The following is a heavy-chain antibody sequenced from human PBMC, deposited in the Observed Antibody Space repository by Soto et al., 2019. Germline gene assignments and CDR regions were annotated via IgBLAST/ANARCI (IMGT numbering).Heavy chain of an antibody. CDR1: GGSISSSSYY. CDR3: ARHFAGRGIAARPWSFDP. V-gene: IGHV4-39*01. CDR2: IYYSGST. D-gene: IGHD6-6*01. Sequence: PSETLSLTCTVSGGSISSSSYYWGWIRQPPGKGLEWIGSIYYSGSTYYSPSLKSRVTISVDTSKNQFSLKLSSVTAADTAVYYCARHFAGRGIAARPWSFDPWGQGTLVTLSS. J-gene: IGHJ5*02.